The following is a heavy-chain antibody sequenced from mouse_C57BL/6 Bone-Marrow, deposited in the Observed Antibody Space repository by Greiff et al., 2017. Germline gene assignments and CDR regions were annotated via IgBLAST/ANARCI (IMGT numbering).Heavy chain of an antibody. D-gene: IGHD2-3*01. CDR3: ARELLPLYYFDY. V-gene: IGHV3-6*01. CDR1: GYSITSGYY. CDR2: ISYDGSN. Sequence: EVQVVESGPGLVKPSQSLSLTCSVTGYSITSGYYWNWIRQFPGNKLEWMGYISYDGSNNYNPSLKNRISITRDTSKNQFFLKLNSVTTEDTATYYCARELLPLYYFDYWGQGTTLTVSS. J-gene: IGHJ2*01.